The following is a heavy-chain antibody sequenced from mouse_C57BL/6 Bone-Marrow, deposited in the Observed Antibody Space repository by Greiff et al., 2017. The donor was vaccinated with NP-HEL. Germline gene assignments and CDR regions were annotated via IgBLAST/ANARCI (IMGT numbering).Heavy chain of an antibody. V-gene: IGHV1-54*01. Sequence: QVQLQQSGAELVRPGTSVKVSCKASGYAFTNYLIEWVKQRPGQGLEWIGVINPGSGGTNYNEKFKGKATLTADKSSSTAYMQLSSLTSEDSAVYFCARRADSNWYFDVWGTGTTVTVSS. J-gene: IGHJ1*03. CDR1: GYAFTNYL. D-gene: IGHD2-5*01. CDR2: INPGSGGT. CDR3: ARRADSNWYFDV.